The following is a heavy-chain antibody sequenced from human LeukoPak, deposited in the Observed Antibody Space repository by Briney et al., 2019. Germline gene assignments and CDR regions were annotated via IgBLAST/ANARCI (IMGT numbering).Heavy chain of an antibody. Sequence: PGGSLRLSCAASGFTFSSYGMHWVRQAPGKGLEWVAVISYDGSNKYYADSVEGRFTISRDNPKNTLYLQMNSLRAEDTAVYYCAKMGLAAAGPTDYWGQGTLVTVSS. J-gene: IGHJ4*02. CDR1: GFTFSSYG. CDR2: ISYDGSNK. V-gene: IGHV3-30*18. CDR3: AKMGLAAAGPTDY. D-gene: IGHD6-13*01.